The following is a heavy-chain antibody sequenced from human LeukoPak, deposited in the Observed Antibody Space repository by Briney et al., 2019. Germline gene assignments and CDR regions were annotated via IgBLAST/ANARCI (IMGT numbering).Heavy chain of an antibody. CDR1: GYTFTNYA. Sequence: ASVKVSCKAPGYTFTNYAMNWVRQAPGQGLEWMGWINTNTGSPTYAPGSTGRFVFSLDTSVRTAYLQISSLKAEDTAIYYCARDGGGTYYYYFDYWGQGTLVTVSS. V-gene: IGHV7-4-1*02. J-gene: IGHJ4*02. D-gene: IGHD1-26*01. CDR2: INTNTGSP. CDR3: ARDGGGTYYYYFDY.